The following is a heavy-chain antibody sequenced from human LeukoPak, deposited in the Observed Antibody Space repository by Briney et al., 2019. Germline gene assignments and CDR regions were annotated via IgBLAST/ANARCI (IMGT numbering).Heavy chain of an antibody. Sequence: PGRSLRLSCAASGFTFSSYGMHWVRQAPGKGLEWVAVIWYDGSNKYYADSVKGRFTISRDNSKNTLYLQMNSLRAEDTAVYYCASTVLIAAAASWLNWFDPWGQGTLVTVSS. CDR2: IWYDGSNK. D-gene: IGHD6-13*01. V-gene: IGHV3-33*01. J-gene: IGHJ5*02. CDR3: ASTVLIAAAASWLNWFDP. CDR1: GFTFSSYG.